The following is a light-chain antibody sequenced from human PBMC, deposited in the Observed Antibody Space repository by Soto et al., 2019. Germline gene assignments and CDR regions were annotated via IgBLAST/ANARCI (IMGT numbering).Light chain of an antibody. CDR3: QEYDNSLWT. CDR2: GAS. V-gene: IGKV3-20*01. J-gene: IGKJ1*01. CDR1: QSVSNNY. Sequence: EFAATLSESPGEGATRSCGASQSVSNNYLAWYQQKPGQAPRLLIYGASSRATGIPDRFSGSGSGTEFTLTISSLQSEDFAVDCCQEYDNSLWTFGQGSKV.